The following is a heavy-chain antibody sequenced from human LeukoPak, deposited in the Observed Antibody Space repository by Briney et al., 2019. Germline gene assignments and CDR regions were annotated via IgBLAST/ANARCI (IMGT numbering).Heavy chain of an antibody. CDR3: ARAASQTIANAFDI. CDR1: GYTFTSYD. V-gene: IGHV1-8*01. CDR2: MNPNSGNT. D-gene: IGHD2/OR15-2a*01. Sequence: ASVTVSCKASGYTFTSYDINWVRQATGQGLEWMGWMNPNSGNTGYAQKFQGRVTMTRNTSISTAYMELSSLGSEDTAVYYCARAASQTIANAFDIWGQGTMVTVSS. J-gene: IGHJ3*02.